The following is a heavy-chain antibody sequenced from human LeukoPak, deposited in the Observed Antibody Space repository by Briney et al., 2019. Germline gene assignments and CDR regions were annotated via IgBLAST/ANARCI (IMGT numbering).Heavy chain of an antibody. V-gene: IGHV1-8*01. CDR1: GYTFTSYD. CDR3: ARGEDSWCDGGSGTSGY. Sequence: ASVKVSCKASGYTFTSYDINWVRQATGQGLEWMGWMNPNSGNTGYAQKFQGRVTMTRNTSISTAYMELSSLRSEDTAVYYCARGEDSWCDGGSGTSGYWGQGTLVTVSS. D-gene: IGHD6-13*01. J-gene: IGHJ4*02. CDR2: MNPNSGNT.